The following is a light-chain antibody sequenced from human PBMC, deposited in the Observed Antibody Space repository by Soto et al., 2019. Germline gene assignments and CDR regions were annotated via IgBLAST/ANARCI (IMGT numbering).Light chain of an antibody. CDR1: QVISNY. Sequence: DIQMTQSPSSLSESVGDRVTITCRASQVISNYLAWYQQKAGKVPKLLIYGASTLQSGVPSRFSGSGSGTDFTLTISSLQPEDVATYYCQKYNSAPWTFGQGTKVEIK. CDR3: QKYNSAPWT. CDR2: GAS. V-gene: IGKV1-27*01. J-gene: IGKJ1*01.